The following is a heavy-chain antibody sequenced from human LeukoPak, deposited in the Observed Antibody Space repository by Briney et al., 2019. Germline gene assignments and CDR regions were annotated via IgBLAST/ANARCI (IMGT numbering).Heavy chain of an antibody. CDR2: MNEDGGEI. D-gene: IGHD2-21*01. V-gene: IGHV3-7*04. J-gene: IGHJ5*02. Sequence: GGSLRLSCAASGFTFSSSWMTWVRQAPRKGLEWVASMNEDGGEIHYVDSVKGRFTISRDNAKNSLYLQMNSLTAEDTAVYYCVRAYHPGGWFDPWGQGTLVTVSS. CDR1: GFTFSSSW. CDR3: VRAYHPGGWFDP.